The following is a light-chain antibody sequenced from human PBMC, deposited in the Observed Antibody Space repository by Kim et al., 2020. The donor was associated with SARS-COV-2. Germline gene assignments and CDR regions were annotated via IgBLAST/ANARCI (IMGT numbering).Light chain of an antibody. J-gene: IGKJ2*01. CDR3: LHYAGSPLSGGSPLYT. CDR1: QRINNNY. V-gene: IGKV3-20*01. Sequence: EIVLTQFPGSLSLSPGERATLSCRASQRINNNYLAWYQLRLGQAPRLLIYDASSRATGIPDRFSGSGSGTDFTLTISRLEPEDLAVYYCLHYAGSPLSGGSPLYTFGQGTKLEIK. CDR2: DAS.